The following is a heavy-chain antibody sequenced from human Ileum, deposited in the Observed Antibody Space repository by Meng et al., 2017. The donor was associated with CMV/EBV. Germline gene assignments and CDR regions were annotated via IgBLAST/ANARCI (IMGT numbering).Heavy chain of an antibody. D-gene: IGHD2-2*02. CDR1: FSSYG. CDR2: IWYDGSNK. Sequence: FSSYGMHGVRQAQGKGLEWVAVIWYDGSNKYYADSVKGRFTISRDNSKNTLYLQMNSLRAEDTAVYYCAKGRYCSSTSCHNPTWFDPWGQGTLVTVSS. J-gene: IGHJ5*02. CDR3: AKGRYCSSTSCHNPTWFDP. V-gene: IGHV3-33*06.